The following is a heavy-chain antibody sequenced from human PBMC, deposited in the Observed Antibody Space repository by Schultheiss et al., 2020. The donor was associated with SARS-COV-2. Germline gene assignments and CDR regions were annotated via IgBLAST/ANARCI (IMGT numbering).Heavy chain of an antibody. D-gene: IGHD1-1*01. J-gene: IGHJ6*02. CDR1: GFTFSSYG. CDR3: AKAPLDERTYYGMDV. CDR2: IWYDGSQK. Sequence: GGSLRLSCAASGFTFSSYGMHWVRQAPGKGLEWVAVIWYDGSQKYYADSVKGRFTISRDNSKNTLYLQMNSLRAEDTAVYYCAKAPLDERTYYGMDVWGQGTTVTVSS. V-gene: IGHV3-30*02.